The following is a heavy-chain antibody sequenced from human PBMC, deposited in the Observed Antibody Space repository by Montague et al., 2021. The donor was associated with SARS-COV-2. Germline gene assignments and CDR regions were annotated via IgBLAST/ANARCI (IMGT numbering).Heavy chain of an antibody. D-gene: IGHD3-9*01. CDR2: IYYSGST. V-gene: IGHV4-59*13. Sequence: SETLSLTCTVSGGSISSYYWSWIRQPPGKGLEWIGYIYYSGSTNYNPSLKSRVTISVDTSKNQFFLKLSSVTAADTAVYYCARVGVPYYDILTGYYIEGSDAFDIWGQGTMVTVSS. CDR3: ARVGVPYYDILTGYYIEGSDAFDI. CDR1: GGSISSYY. J-gene: IGHJ3*02.